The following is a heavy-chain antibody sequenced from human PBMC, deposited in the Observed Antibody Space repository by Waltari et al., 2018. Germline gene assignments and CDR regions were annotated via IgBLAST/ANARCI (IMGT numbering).Heavy chain of an antibody. V-gene: IGHV3-21*06. CDR3: ASHPEDFYYYMDV. CDR2: IGSSSTYT. J-gene: IGHJ6*03. Sequence: EVQLVESGGGLVKPGGALRLSCAASGFRFKAYPMNWVRQTPGKGLEWVSSIGSSSTYTYYADSVKGRFTISRDNAANSLYLEMNALRPDDTGVYYCASHPEDFYYYMDVWGKGTTVTVSS. CDR1: GFRFKAYP.